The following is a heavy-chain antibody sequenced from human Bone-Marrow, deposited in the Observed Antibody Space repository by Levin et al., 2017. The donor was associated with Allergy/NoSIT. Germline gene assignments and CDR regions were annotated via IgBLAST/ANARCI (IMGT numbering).Heavy chain of an antibody. D-gene: IGHD3-10*01. V-gene: IGHV1-2*04. J-gene: IGHJ3*02. Sequence: ASVKVSCKASGYTFTGYYMHWVRQAPGQGLEWMGWINPNSGGTNYAQKFQGWVTMTRDTSISTAYMELSRLRSDDTAVYYCALKYYYGSGSYYGTAADAFDIWGQGTMVTVSS. CDR3: ALKYYYGSGSYYGTAADAFDI. CDR2: INPNSGGT. CDR1: GYTFTGYY.